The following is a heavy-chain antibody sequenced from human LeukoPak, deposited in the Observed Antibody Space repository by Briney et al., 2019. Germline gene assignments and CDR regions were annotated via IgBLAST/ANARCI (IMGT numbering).Heavy chain of an antibody. J-gene: IGHJ4*02. CDR1: GFTFDDYA. Sequence: PGGSLRLSCAASGFTFDDYAMHWVRQAPGRGLEWVSGISWNSGSIGYADSVKGRFTFSRDNAKNSLYLQMNSLRAEDTALYYCAKGYSSSSQGSKVGYFDYWGQGTLVTVSS. V-gene: IGHV3-9*01. D-gene: IGHD6-6*01. CDR2: ISWNSGSI. CDR3: AKGYSSSSQGSKVGYFDY.